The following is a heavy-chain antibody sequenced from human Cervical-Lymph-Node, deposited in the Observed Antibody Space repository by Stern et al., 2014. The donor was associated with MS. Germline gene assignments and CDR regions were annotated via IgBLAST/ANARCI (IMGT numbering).Heavy chain of an antibody. J-gene: IGHJ3*01. V-gene: IGHV1-24*01. Sequence: VQLVESGAEVKKPGASVRVSCKVSGYTLTDLSMYWVRQAPGKGLEWLGGYDPEEGNTVYAQRFQGRVTMTEDTSTDTAYMELNRLRSDDTAVYHCATASRYDALHLWGQGTVVTVSS. CDR1: GYTLTDLS. CDR3: ATASRYDALHL. CDR2: YDPEEGNT.